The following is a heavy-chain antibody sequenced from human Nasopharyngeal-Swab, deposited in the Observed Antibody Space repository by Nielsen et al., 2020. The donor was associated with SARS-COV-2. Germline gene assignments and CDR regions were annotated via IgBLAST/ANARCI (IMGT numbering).Heavy chain of an antibody. V-gene: IGHV3-53*01. CDR2: TEIGGTT. D-gene: IGHD6-13*01. CDR3: ARPLSRDSTWTTEANWFDP. CDR1: GLTVSSTY. J-gene: IGHJ5*02. Sequence: GESLKISCVVSGLTVSSTYMSWVRQAPGKGLDWVSVTEIGGTTHYADSVKGRFTISRDSSENTVYLQMNSLRAEDTALYHCARPLSRDSTWTTEANWFDPWGQGTLVTVSS.